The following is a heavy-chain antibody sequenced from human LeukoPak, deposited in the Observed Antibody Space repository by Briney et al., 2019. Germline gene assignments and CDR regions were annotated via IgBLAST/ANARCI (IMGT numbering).Heavy chain of an antibody. CDR2: ISSSSSYI. D-gene: IGHD3-22*01. V-gene: IGHV3-21*01. Sequence: GGSLRLSCAASGFTFSSYSMNWVRQAPGKGLEWVSSISSSSSYIYYADSVKGRFTVSRDNAKNSLYLQMNSLRAEDTAVYYCARHYFDSSGYYNDFWGQGTRVTVSS. J-gene: IGHJ4*02. CDR3: ARHYFDSSGYYNDF. CDR1: GFTFSSYS.